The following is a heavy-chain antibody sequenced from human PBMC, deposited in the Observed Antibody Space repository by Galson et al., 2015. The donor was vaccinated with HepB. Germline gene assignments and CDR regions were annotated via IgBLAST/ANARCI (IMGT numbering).Heavy chain of an antibody. CDR2: IRGSGGST. V-gene: IGHV3-23*01. J-gene: IGHJ4*02. Sequence: SLRLSCAASGFTFTSYAMNWVRQAPGKGLEWVSSIRGSGGSTDYADSVKGRFTISRDTSNNTLYLQMNSLRAEDTAQYYCAKGRGSNSYTYDYWGQGTLVTVSS. D-gene: IGHD2-2*01. CDR1: GFTFTSYA. CDR3: AKGRGSNSYTYDY.